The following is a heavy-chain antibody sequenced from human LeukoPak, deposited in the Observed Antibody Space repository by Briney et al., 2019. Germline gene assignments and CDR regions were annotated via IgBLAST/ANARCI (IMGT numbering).Heavy chain of an antibody. V-gene: IGHV3-23*01. CDR1: GFTFSSSA. CDR3: AREVSRVAGTDY. Sequence: PGGSLRLSCAASGFTFSSSAMSWVRQAPGKGLEWVSALSGGGDSTYYADSVKGRFTISRDNSKNTLYLQMNSLRAEDTAVYYCAREVSRVAGTDYWGQGTLVTVSS. CDR2: LSGGGDST. D-gene: IGHD6-19*01. J-gene: IGHJ4*02.